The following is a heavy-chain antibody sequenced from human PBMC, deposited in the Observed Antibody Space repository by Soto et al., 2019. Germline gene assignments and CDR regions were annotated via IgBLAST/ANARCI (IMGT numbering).Heavy chain of an antibody. CDR3: ARQSGAVAKPFDY. D-gene: IGHD6-19*01. V-gene: IGHV5-51*01. J-gene: IGHJ4*02. Sequence: GESLKISCKGSGYSFTTYWIGWVRQMPGKGLEWMGIIYPGDSGTRYSPSFQGQVTISADKSISTAYLQWSSLKASDTAMYYCARQSGAVAKPFDYWGQGTLVTVSS. CDR1: GYSFTTYW. CDR2: IYPGDSGT.